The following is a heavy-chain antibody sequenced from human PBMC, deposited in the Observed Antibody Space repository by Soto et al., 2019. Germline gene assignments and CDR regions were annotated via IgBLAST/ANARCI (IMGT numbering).Heavy chain of an antibody. D-gene: IGHD6-19*01. Sequence: ASVKVSCKVSGYTLTELSMHWVRQAPGKGLEWMGGFDPEDGETIYAQKFQGRVTMTEDTSTDTAYMELSSLRSEDTAVYYCATDSKYSSGWYAFDIWGQGTMVTVSS. CDR2: FDPEDGET. CDR1: GYTLTELS. V-gene: IGHV1-24*01. J-gene: IGHJ3*02. CDR3: ATDSKYSSGWYAFDI.